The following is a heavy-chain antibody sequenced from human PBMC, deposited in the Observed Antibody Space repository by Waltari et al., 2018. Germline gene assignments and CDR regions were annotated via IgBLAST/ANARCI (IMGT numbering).Heavy chain of an antibody. Sequence: QVQLVQSGAEVQKPGASVKVSCKTSGYTFSNYDITWVRQATGRGLEWMGWMNPNSYNTGFGQGFRGRVTITADKSTSTAYMELSSLRSEDTAVYYCAREPLQHDSSGYDPSGAHIDYWGQGTLVTVSS. D-gene: IGHD3-22*01. J-gene: IGHJ4*02. V-gene: IGHV1-8*03. CDR1: GYTFSNYD. CDR2: MNPNSYNT. CDR3: AREPLQHDSSGYDPSGAHIDY.